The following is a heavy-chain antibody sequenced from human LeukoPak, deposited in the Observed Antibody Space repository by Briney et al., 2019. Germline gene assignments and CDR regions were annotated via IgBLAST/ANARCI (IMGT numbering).Heavy chain of an antibody. Sequence: ASVKVSCKASVYTFTSYGISWVRQAPGQRLEWIGWSYAGNGNTKYSQKFQGRVTITRDTSASPAYMELSSLRPEDTAVYYCARDALTIFGPHYYSHRMDVWRQRTTLTV. CDR1: VYTFTSYG. V-gene: IGHV1-3*01. CDR3: ARDALTIFGPHYYSHRMDV. D-gene: IGHD3-3*01. J-gene: IGHJ6*02. CDR2: SYAGNGNT.